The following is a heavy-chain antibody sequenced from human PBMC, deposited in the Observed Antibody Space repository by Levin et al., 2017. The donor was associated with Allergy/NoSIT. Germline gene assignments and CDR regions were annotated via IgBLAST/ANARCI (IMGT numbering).Heavy chain of an antibody. V-gene: IGHV5-51*01. CDR2: IYPGDSDT. CDR1: GYSFTSYW. Sequence: GESLKISCKGSGYSFTSYWIGWVRQMPGKGLEWMGIIYPGDSDTRYSPSFQGQVTISADKSISTAYLQWSSLKASDTAMYYCARFRIAAAGTSKTYYFDYWGQGTLVTVSS. CDR3: ARFRIAAAGTSKTYYFDY. J-gene: IGHJ4*02. D-gene: IGHD6-13*01.